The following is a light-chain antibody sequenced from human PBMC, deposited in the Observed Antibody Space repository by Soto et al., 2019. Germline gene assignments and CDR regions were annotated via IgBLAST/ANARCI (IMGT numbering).Light chain of an antibody. CDR3: LQDYNYPFT. J-gene: IGKJ3*01. CDR1: QGIRND. CDR2: AAS. Sequence: AIQMTQSPSSLSAAIGDRVTITCRASQGIRNDLGWYQQKPGKAPKLLIYAASSLQSGVPSRFSGSGSGTDFTLTISSLQPEDFATYYCLQDYNYPFTFGPGTKVDIK. V-gene: IGKV1-6*01.